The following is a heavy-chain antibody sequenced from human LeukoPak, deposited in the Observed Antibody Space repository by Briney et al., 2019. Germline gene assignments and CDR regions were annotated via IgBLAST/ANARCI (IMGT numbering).Heavy chain of an antibody. V-gene: IGHV1-18*01. CDR3: ARAPTEVIVVVYAFDI. CDR2: ISAYNGNT. D-gene: IGHD3-22*01. J-gene: IGHJ3*02. CDR1: GYTFTSYG. Sequence: ASVKVSCKASGYTFTSYGISWVRQAPGQGLEWMGWISAYNGNTNYAQKLQGRVTMTTDTSTSTAYMELRSLRSDDTAVYYCARAPTEVIVVVYAFDIWGQGTMVTVSS.